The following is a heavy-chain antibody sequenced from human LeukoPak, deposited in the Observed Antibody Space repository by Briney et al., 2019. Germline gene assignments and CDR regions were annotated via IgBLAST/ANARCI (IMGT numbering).Heavy chain of an antibody. CDR3: AMGDYYYYMDV. CDR1: GFTFSSYS. J-gene: IGHJ6*03. CDR2: ISSSSSTI. V-gene: IGHV3-48*01. D-gene: IGHD3-16*01. Sequence: GGSLRLSCAASGFTFSSYSMNWVRQAPGKGLEWVSYISSSSSTIYYADSVKGRFTISRDNAKNSLYLQMNSLRAEDTAVYYCAMGDYYYYMDVWGKGTTVTVSS.